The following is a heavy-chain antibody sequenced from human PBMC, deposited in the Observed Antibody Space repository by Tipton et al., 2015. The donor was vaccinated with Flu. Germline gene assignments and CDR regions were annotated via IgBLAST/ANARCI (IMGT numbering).Heavy chain of an antibody. D-gene: IGHD3-22*01. CDR3: ARGGGYDSSGYPSYYYGMDV. J-gene: IGHJ6*02. V-gene: IGHV3-30-3*01. CDR2: ISYDGSNK. CDR1: GFTFSSYA. Sequence: SLRLSCAASGFTFSSYAMHWVRQAPGKGLEWVAVISYDGSNKYYADSVKGRFTISRDNSKNTLYLQMNSLRAEDTAVYYCARGGGYDSSGYPSYYYGMDVWGPGTTVTLSS.